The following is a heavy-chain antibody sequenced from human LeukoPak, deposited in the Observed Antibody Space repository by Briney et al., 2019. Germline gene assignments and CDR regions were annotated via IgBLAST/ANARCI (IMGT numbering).Heavy chain of an antibody. J-gene: IGHJ5*02. V-gene: IGHV3-74*01. CDR3: ARDAYRSSGNWFDP. CDR2: IYSDGSGI. Sequence: GGSLRLSCAASGFTISNYWMHWVRQAPGKGLVWVSRIYSDGSGIAYADSVKGRFTISRDNAKNTLYLQMNSLRAEDTAMYYCARDAYRSSGNWFDPWGQGTLVTVSS. CDR1: GFTISNYW. D-gene: IGHD6-19*01.